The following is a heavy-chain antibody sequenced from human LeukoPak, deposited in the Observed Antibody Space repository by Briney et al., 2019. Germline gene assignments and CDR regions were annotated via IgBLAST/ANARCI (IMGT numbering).Heavy chain of an antibody. D-gene: IGHD4-17*01. CDR2: INSDGSTT. V-gene: IGHV3-74*01. CDR1: GFTFSSYW. CDR3: ARARDYGDYVNWFDP. Sequence: GGSLRLSCAASGFTFSSYWMHWVRQTPGKGLVWVSRINSDGSTTSYADSVKGRFTISRDNAENTLYLQMSSLRAEDTAVYYCARARDYGDYVNWFDPWGQGTLVTVSS. J-gene: IGHJ5*02.